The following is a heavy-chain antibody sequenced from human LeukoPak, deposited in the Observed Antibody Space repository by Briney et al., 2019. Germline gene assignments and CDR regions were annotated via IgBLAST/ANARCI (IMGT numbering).Heavy chain of an antibody. J-gene: IGHJ3*02. D-gene: IGHD3-10*01. V-gene: IGHV3-21*01. CDR1: GFTFSSYS. CDR2: ITSSSSYI. CDR3: ARDLTMVRGVRGPYDAFDI. Sequence: PGGSLRLSCAASGFTFSSYSMNWVRQAPGKGLEWVSSITSSSSYIYYADSVKGRFTISRDNSKNTLYLQMNSLRAEDTAVYYCARDLTMVRGVRGPYDAFDIWGQGTMVTVSS.